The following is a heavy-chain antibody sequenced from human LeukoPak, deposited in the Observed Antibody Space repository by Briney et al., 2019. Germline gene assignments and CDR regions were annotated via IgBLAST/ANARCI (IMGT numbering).Heavy chain of an antibody. Sequence: SETLSLTCTVSGGSISSYYWSWIRQPPGKGPEWIGYIYYSGSTNYNPSLKSRVTISVDTSKNQFSLKLSSVTAADTAVYYCARDPWYRYFDLWGRGTLVTVSS. CDR1: GGSISSYY. V-gene: IGHV4-59*01. CDR3: ARDPWYRYFDL. J-gene: IGHJ2*01. CDR2: IYYSGST.